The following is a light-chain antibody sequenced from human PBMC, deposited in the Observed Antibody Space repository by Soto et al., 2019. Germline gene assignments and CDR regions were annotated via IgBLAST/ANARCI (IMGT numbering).Light chain of an antibody. J-gene: IGKJ5*01. CDR3: QQRSNWPPPT. Sequence: IVLTQSPATLSLSPGERATLSCGASQSVSSYLAWYQQKPGQAPRLLIYDASNRATGIPARFSGSGSGTDFTLTISSLEPEDFAVYYCQQRSNWPPPTFGQGTRLEIK. CDR1: QSVSSY. CDR2: DAS. V-gene: IGKV3-11*01.